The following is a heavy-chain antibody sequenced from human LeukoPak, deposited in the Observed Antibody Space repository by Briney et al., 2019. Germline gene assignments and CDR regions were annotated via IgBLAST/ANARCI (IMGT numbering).Heavy chain of an antibody. CDR3: ARRNYDILTGYYNDYFDY. CDR2: TYPSDSDA. V-gene: IGHV5-51*01. Sequence: GDSLKISCKASGYRFTSYWIGWVRQMPGKGLEWVGITYPSDSDARYSPSFQGQVTISADKSINTAYLQWSSLKASDTAMYYCARRNYDILTGYYNDYFDYWGQGTLVTVSS. CDR1: GYRFTSYW. J-gene: IGHJ4*02. D-gene: IGHD3-9*01.